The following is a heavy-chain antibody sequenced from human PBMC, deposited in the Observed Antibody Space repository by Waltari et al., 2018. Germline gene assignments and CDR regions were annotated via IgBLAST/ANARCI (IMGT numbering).Heavy chain of an antibody. Sequence: QLQLQESGPGLVKPSETLSLTCTVSGGSISSSSYYWGWIRQPPGKGPEWIGSIYYSGSTYYNPSLKSRVTISVDTSKNQFSLKLSSVTAADTAVYYCARSVQGIAVAGTSFDYWGQGTLVTVSS. J-gene: IGHJ4*02. V-gene: IGHV4-39*01. CDR2: IYYSGST. CDR1: GGSISSSSYY. CDR3: ARSVQGIAVAGTSFDY. D-gene: IGHD6-19*01.